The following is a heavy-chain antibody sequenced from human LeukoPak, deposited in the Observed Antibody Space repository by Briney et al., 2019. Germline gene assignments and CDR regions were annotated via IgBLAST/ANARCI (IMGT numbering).Heavy chain of an antibody. CDR2: IYQSGST. V-gene: IGHV4-38-2*01. CDR3: ARHAYCSSTSCYWRPVYFQH. CDR1: GYSISSGYY. Sequence: SETLSLTCAASGYSISSGYYWGWIRQPPGKGLEWIGSIYQSGSTYYNPSLKSRVTISVDTSKNQFSLKLSSVTAADTAVYYCARHAYCSSTSCYWRPVYFQHWGQGTLVTVSS. J-gene: IGHJ1*01. D-gene: IGHD2-2*01.